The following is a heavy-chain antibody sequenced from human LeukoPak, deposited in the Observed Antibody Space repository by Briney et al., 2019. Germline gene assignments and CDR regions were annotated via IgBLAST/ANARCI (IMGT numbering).Heavy chain of an antibody. CDR1: GGTFSSYA. Sequence: SVKVSCKASGGTFSSYAISWVRQAPGQGIEWMGRIIPILGIANYAQKFQGRVTITADKSTSTAYMELSSLRSEDTAVYYCASVAAAHMSYFDYWGQGTLVTVSS. D-gene: IGHD2-2*01. CDR2: IIPILGIA. CDR3: ASVAAAHMSYFDY. V-gene: IGHV1-69*04. J-gene: IGHJ4*02.